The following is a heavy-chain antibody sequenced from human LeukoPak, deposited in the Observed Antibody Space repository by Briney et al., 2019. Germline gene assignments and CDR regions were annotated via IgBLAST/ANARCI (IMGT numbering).Heavy chain of an antibody. D-gene: IGHD4-23*01. J-gene: IGHJ4*02. V-gene: IGHV4-39*07. CDR2: IYYRGST. Sequence: PSETLSLTCTVSGGSISSSSYYWAWIRQPPGKGLEYIGSIYYRGSTYYNPSLKSRVTISVDTSKNQFSLKLRSVTAADTAVYYCARRDYGGNPTESRADYWGQGTLVTVSS. CDR1: GGSISSSSYY. CDR3: ARRDYGGNPTESRADY.